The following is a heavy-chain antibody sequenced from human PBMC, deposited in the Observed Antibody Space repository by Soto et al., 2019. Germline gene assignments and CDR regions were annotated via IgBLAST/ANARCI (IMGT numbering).Heavy chain of an antibody. J-gene: IGHJ3*02. V-gene: IGHV3-48*03. Sequence: GGSLRLSCAASGFTFSSYAMNWVRQAPGKGLEWVSYISSSGSTIYYADSVKGRFTISRDNAKNSLYLQMNSLRAEDTAVYYCARGGYDFDAFDIWGQGTMVTVSS. CDR2: ISSSGSTI. CDR3: ARGGYDFDAFDI. D-gene: IGHD5-12*01. CDR1: GFTFSSYA.